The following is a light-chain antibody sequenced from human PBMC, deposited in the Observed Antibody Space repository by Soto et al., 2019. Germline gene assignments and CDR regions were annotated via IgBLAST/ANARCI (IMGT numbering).Light chain of an antibody. CDR3: QQYGSSWT. Sequence: EMVLTQYPGTLSLSPGEGATLSCRASQSVSSYFAWYQQKPGQAPRLLIHGASSRATGIPDRFSGSGSGTDFALTISRLEPEDFAVYYCQQYGSSWTFGQGTKVDI. V-gene: IGKV3-20*01. CDR1: QSVSSY. CDR2: GAS. J-gene: IGKJ1*01.